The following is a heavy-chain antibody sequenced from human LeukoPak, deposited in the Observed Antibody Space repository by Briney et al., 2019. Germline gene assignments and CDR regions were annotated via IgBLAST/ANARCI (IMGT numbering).Heavy chain of an antibody. Sequence: PSETLSLTCTVSGGSISSSSYYWGWIRQPPGKGLEWVSAISGSGGSTYYADSVKGRFTISRDNSKNTLYLQMNSLRAEDTAVYYCAKTHFNYWYFDLWGRGTLVTVSS. CDR1: GGSISSSSYY. J-gene: IGHJ2*01. CDR2: ISGSGGST. CDR3: AKTHFNYWYFDL. V-gene: IGHV3-23*01.